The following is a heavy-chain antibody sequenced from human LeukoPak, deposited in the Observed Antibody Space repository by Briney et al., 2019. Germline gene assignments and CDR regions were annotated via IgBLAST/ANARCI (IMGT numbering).Heavy chain of an antibody. CDR3: AKDSHYDSSGYYAD. Sequence: PGGSLRLSCAASGFTFSSYGMHWVRQAPGKGLEWVAAISYDGSNKYYADSVKGRFTISRDNSKNTLYLQMNSLRAEDTAVYYCAKDSHYDSSGYYADWGQGTLVTVSS. V-gene: IGHV3-30*18. J-gene: IGHJ4*02. CDR1: GFTFSSYG. CDR2: ISYDGSNK. D-gene: IGHD3-22*01.